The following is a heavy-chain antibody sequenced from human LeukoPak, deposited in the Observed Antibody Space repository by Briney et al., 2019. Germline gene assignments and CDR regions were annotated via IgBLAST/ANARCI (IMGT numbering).Heavy chain of an antibody. CDR3: ARKFWEGLPAAPDYYYYGMDV. D-gene: IGHD2-2*01. V-gene: IGHV1-2*02. CDR1: GYTFTGYY. J-gene: IGHJ6*02. CDR2: INPNSGGT. Sequence: ASVKVSCKASGYTFTGYYMHWVRQAPGQGHEWMGWINPNSGGTNYAQKFQGRVTMTRDTSISTAYMELSRLRSDDTAVYYCARKFWEGLPAAPDYYYYGMDVWGQGTTVTVSS.